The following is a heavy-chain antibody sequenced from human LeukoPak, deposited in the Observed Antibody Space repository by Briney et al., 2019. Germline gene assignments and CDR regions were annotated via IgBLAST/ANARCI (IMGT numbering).Heavy chain of an antibody. CDR1: GFTFSDYA. D-gene: IGHD2-2*01. V-gene: IGHV3-23*01. CDR2: ISGGDGST. J-gene: IGHJ4*02. Sequence: PGGSLRLSCAASGFTFSDYAMGWVRQAPGKGLEWVSSISGGDGSTYYADSVKGRFTISRDNSNDMLYLQMNRLRAEDTAVYYCTKAGCTSTICYANCWGQGTLVTVSS. CDR3: TKAGCTSTICYANC.